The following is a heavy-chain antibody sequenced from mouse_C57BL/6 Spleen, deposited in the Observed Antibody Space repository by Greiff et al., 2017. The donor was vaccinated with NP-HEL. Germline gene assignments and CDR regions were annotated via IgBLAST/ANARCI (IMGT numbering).Heavy chain of an antibody. D-gene: IGHD1-1*01. J-gene: IGHJ4*01. CDR2: ISSGGDYI. Sequence: EVKVEESGEGLVKPGGSLKLSCAASGFTFSSYAMSWVRQTPEKRLEWVAYISSGGDYIYYADTVKGRFTISRDNARNTLYLQMSSLKSEDTAMYYCTRDGYYGSSYDYYAMDYWGQGTSVTVSS. V-gene: IGHV5-9-1*02. CDR1: GFTFSSYA. CDR3: TRDGYYGSSYDYYAMDY.